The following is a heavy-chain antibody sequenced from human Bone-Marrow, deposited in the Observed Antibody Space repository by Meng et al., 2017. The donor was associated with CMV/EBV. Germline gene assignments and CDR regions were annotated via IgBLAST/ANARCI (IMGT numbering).Heavy chain of an antibody. Sequence: ASVKVSCKASGGTFSSYTINWVRQATGQGLEWMGWMNPNSGNTGYAQKFQGRVTITRNTSISTAYMELSSLRSEDTAVYYCARTKQYCSSTSCYPYYYYGMDVWGQGTTVTVSS. D-gene: IGHD2-2*01. CDR2: MNPNSGNT. J-gene: IGHJ6*02. V-gene: IGHV1-8*03. CDR3: ARTKQYCSSTSCYPYYYYGMDV. CDR1: GGTFSSYT.